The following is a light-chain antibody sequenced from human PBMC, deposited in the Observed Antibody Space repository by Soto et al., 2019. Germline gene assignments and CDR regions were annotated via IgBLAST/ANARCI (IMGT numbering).Light chain of an antibody. CDR2: SAS. CDR3: QQAKSFPIT. CDR1: QDIGNW. V-gene: IGKV1-12*01. Sequence: INVTQSPPSMAASVGDRVTITCLASQDIGNWMTWYQQKPGKAPTLLLYSASTLVRGVPSRFSGSGSGTEFTLTLSGLQPEDSLTYYCQQAKSFPITVGQGTRLEIK. J-gene: IGKJ5*01.